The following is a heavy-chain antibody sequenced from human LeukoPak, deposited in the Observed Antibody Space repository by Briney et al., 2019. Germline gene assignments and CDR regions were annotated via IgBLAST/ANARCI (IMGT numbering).Heavy chain of an antibody. J-gene: IGHJ6*03. CDR3: ARHYDSYFYYYLDL. CDR1: GYPINNAHY. V-gene: IGHV4-38-2*01. D-gene: IGHD4-17*01. Sequence: PSETLSLTCAVSGYPINNAHYWVWIRQPPGEGLEWIGSLYHPDSTYYNPSLKSRVTMSVDTSRNQFSLKLSFVTAADTAVYYCARHYDSYFYYYLDLWGTGTTVTVSS. CDR2: LYHPDST.